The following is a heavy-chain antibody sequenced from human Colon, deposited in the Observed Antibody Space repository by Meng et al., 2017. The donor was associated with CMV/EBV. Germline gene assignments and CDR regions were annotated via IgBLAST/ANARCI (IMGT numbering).Heavy chain of an antibody. J-gene: IGHJ4*02. D-gene: IGHD3-3*01. V-gene: IGHV1-2*02. Sequence: QVKLVQYGAEVKEPGASVKVSCKTSGYTFNGYFMHWVRQAPGQGLEWMGWINPVTGDTSYAQKFQVRVTMTRDTSISTAYMELSSLRSDDTAVYYCATFGGDFDYWGQGTLVTVSS. CDR3: ATFGGDFDY. CDR2: INPVTGDT. CDR1: GYTFNGYF.